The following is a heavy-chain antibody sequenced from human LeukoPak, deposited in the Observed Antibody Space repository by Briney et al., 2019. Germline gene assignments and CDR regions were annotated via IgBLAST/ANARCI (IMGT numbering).Heavy chain of an antibody. D-gene: IGHD3-10*01. J-gene: IGHJ5*02. CDR2: IYHSGST. CDR3: ARSEGSGSYFTWFDP. Sequence: PSETLSLTCTVSGYSISSRYYWGWIRQPPGKGLEWIGNIYHSGSTYYNPSLKSRVTISVDTSNNQFSLKLSSVTAADTAVYYCARSEGSGSYFTWFDPWGQGTLVTVSS. V-gene: IGHV4-38-2*02. CDR1: GYSISSRYY.